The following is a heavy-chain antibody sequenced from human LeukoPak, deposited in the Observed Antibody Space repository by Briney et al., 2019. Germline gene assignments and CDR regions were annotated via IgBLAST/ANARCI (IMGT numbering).Heavy chain of an antibody. V-gene: IGHV4-39*02. CDR2: IYYSGST. Sequence: PSETLSLTCTVSGGSISSSSYYWGWIRQPPGKGLEWIGSIYYSGSTYYNPSLKSRVTISVDTSKNQFSLKLSSVTAADTAVYYCAREEGFDYWGQGTLVTVSS. J-gene: IGHJ4*02. CDR1: GGSISSSSYY. CDR3: AREEGFDY.